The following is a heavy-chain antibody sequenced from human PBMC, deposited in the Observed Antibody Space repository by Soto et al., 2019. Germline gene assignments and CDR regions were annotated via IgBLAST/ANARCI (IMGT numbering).Heavy chain of an antibody. J-gene: IGHJ6*02. CDR3: AREFCSSTSCPPYAMDV. D-gene: IGHD2-2*01. Sequence: GQSLRLSCGASGFTFSSCTMHWFRQAPGKGLEWVTVISYDGSNKYYADSVKGRFTISRDNSKNTLYLQMNSLRAEDTAVYYCAREFCSSTSCPPYAMDVSGQGNTGTVAS. V-gene: IGHV3-30-3*01. CDR2: ISYDGSNK. CDR1: GFTFSSCT.